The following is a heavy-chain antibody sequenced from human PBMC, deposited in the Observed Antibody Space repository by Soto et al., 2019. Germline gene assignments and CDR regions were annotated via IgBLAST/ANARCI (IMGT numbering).Heavy chain of an antibody. CDR1: GGSISDYY. CDR3: ARARKIAAHPGDWFDP. V-gene: IGHV4-59*01. Sequence: SETLSLTCTVSGGSISDYYWGWIRQPPGKGLEWIAYIHYSGSTNYNPSLNSRVTISVDTSKNQFSLKLSSVTAADTAVYYCARARKIAAHPGDWFDPWGQGTLVTVSS. J-gene: IGHJ5*02. D-gene: IGHD6-6*01. CDR2: IHYSGST.